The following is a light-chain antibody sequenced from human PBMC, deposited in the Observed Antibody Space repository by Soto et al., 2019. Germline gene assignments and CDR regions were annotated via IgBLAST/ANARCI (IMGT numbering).Light chain of an antibody. Sequence: DLQMTQSPSTLSASVGDRVTITCRASQTINRWLSWYQQKPGKVPKLVIYETSALESGVPSRCSRRGYGPVLTLTIRSLQPDDFATYYCQQYNPYSGALPFGGGTKVAIK. CDR1: QTINRW. CDR3: QQYNPYSGALP. CDR2: ETS. J-gene: IGKJ4*01. V-gene: IGKV1-5*01.